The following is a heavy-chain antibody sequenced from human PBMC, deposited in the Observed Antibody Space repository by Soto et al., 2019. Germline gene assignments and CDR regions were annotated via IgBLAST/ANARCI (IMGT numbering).Heavy chain of an antibody. D-gene: IGHD5-18*01. CDR2: ISAYNGNT. V-gene: IGHV1-18*01. CDR3: ARGGEIQLWSYYYYYGMDV. Sequence: ASVKVSCKASGYTFISYGISWVRQAPGQGLEWMGWISAYNGNTNYAQKLQGRVTMTTDTSTSTAYMELSSLRSEDTAVYYCARGGEIQLWSYYYYYGMDVWGQGTTVTVSS. J-gene: IGHJ6*02. CDR1: GYTFISYG.